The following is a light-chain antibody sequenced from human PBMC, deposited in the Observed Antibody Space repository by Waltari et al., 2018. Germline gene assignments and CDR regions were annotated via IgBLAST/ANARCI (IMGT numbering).Light chain of an antibody. CDR1: QSVSSKY. CDR2: GAS. V-gene: IGKV3-20*01. CDR3: QQYGSSPPIS. J-gene: IGKJ5*01. Sequence: EIVLTQSPGTLSLSPGERITLSCGASQSVSSKYLAWYQQKPGQAPRLLIYGASSRATGIPDRFSGSGSGTDFTLTISRLEPEDFAVYYCQQYGSSPPISFGQGTRLEIK.